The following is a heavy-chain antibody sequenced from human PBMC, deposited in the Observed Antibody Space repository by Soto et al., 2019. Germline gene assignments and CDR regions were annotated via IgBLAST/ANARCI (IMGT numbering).Heavy chain of an antibody. Sequence: SETLSLPCAVSGGSLSSSTWWCWVRQPPGKGLEWIGYIYYTGSTNYNPSLKSRVTISVDTSENQFSLKLSSVTAADTAVYYCARSFDYWGQGTLVTVSS. CDR3: ARSFDY. CDR2: IYYTGST. CDR1: GGSLSSSTW. V-gene: IGHV4-61*01. J-gene: IGHJ4*02.